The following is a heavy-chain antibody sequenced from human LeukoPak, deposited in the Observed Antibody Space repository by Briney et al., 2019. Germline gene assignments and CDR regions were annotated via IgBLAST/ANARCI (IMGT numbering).Heavy chain of an antibody. D-gene: IGHD4-17*01. CDR2: IYSGGST. V-gene: IGHV3-53*01. CDR3: ARKVTTQYNWFDP. Sequence: GGSLRLSCAASGFTVSSNYMSWVRQAPGKGLEWVSVIYSGGSTYYADSVKGRFTISRDNAKNSLYLQMNSLRAEDTAVYYCARKVTTQYNWFDPWGQGTLVTVSS. J-gene: IGHJ5*02. CDR1: GFTVSSNY.